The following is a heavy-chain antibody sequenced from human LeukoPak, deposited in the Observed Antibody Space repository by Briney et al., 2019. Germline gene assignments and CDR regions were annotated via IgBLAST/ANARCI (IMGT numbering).Heavy chain of an antibody. V-gene: IGHV3-11*01. J-gene: IGHJ4*02. Sequence: GGSLRLSCAASGFTFSDYYMSWIRQAPGKGLEWVSYISSSGSTIYYADSVKGRLTISRDNDKNSLYLQMNSLRAEDTAVYYCATVPAADVWIDYWGQGTLVTVSS. D-gene: IGHD2-2*01. CDR3: ATVPAADVWIDY. CDR1: GFTFSDYY. CDR2: ISSSGSTI.